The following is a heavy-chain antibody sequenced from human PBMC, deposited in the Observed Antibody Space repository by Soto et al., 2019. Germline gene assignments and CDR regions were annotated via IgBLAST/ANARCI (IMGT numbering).Heavy chain of an antibody. CDR2: INAGNGNT. J-gene: IGHJ6*02. CDR3: ARDQYCSGGSCYYYYGMDV. Sequence: ASVKVSCKASGYTFTRYYMHWVRQAPGQGLEWMGWINAGNGNTNYAQKFQGRVTITRDTSASTVYMELRSLRSDDTAVYYCARDQYCSGGSCYYYYGMDVWGQGTTVTVSS. V-gene: IGHV1-18*04. CDR1: GYTFTRYY. D-gene: IGHD2-15*01.